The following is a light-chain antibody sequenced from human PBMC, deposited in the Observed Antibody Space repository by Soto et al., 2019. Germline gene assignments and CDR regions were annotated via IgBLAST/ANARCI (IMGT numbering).Light chain of an antibody. CDR1: QRVSSSY. V-gene: IGKV3-20*01. J-gene: IGKJ1*01. CDR3: QQYGTSRGT. Sequence: EIVLTQSPGSLSLSPGERATLSWRASQRVSSSYLAWYQQKPGQAPRLLIYGASSRATGIPDRFSGSGSGTDFTLTISRLEPEDFAVYYCQQYGTSRGTFGQGTKVEIK. CDR2: GAS.